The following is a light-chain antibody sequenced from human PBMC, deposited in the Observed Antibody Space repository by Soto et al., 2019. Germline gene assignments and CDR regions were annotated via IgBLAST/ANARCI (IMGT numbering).Light chain of an antibody. V-gene: IGKV1-5*01. Sequence: DIQMTQSPSTLSASVGDRVTITCRASQNINTWVAWYQQKPGKAPNLLIYRASSLESGVPSRFSGSGSGTEFNLTISNLQPEDFVTYYCQQYNSYATFGQGTKVDIK. J-gene: IGKJ1*01. CDR2: RAS. CDR1: QNINTW. CDR3: QQYNSYAT.